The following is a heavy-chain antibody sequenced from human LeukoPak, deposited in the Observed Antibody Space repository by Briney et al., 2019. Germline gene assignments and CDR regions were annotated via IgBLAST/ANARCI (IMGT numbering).Heavy chain of an antibody. V-gene: IGHV4-39*01. CDR1: GGCISSSTYS. CDR2: IYYSGST. D-gene: IGHD1-26*01. J-gene: IGHJ4*02. CDR3: ARATGNTDY. Sequence: SETLSLTCTVSGGCISSSTYSWGWIRQPPGKGLEWIGSIYYSGSTYYNPSLKSRVTISVDTSNNQFSLKLSSVTAADTAVYYCARATGNTDYWGQGTLVTVSS.